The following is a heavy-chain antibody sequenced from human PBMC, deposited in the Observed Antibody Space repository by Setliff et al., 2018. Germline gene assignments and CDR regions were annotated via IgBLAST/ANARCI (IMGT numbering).Heavy chain of an antibody. D-gene: IGHD6-13*01. J-gene: IGHJ4*02. Sequence: SVKVSCKASGGTFSSYAISWVRQAPGQGLEWMGGIIPIFGTANYAQKFQGRVTITADESTSTAYMELSSLRSEDTAVYYCATADVIIAAAGNSKYILDYWGQGTLVTVSS. CDR3: ATADVIIAAAGNSKYILDY. CDR2: IIPIFGTA. CDR1: GGTFSSYA. V-gene: IGHV1-69*13.